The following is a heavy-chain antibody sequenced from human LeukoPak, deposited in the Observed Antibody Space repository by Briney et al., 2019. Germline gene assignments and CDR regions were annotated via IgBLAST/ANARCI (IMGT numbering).Heavy chain of an antibody. V-gene: IGHV3-21*01. CDR2: ISTSGNYI. D-gene: IGHD3-22*01. Sequence: PGGSLRLSCAASGFTFRDYSMNWVRQAPGKGLEWVSYISTSGNYIYYADSVKGRFTISRGNAKNSLYLQMHSLRAEDTALYYCARGAYNSGGTHENWGQGTLVTVSS. CDR1: GFTFRDYS. CDR3: ARGAYNSGGTHEN. J-gene: IGHJ4*02.